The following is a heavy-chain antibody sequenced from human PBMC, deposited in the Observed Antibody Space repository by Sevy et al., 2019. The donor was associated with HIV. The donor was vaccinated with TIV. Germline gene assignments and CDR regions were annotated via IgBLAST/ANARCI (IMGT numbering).Heavy chain of an antibody. CDR2: ISSSSSTI. V-gene: IGHV3-48*02. CDR1: EFTFSSYS. CDR3: AREGYYYDSSGYSYYYMDV. D-gene: IGHD3-22*01. Sequence: GGSLRLSCAASEFTFSSYSMNWVRQAPGKGLEWVSYISSSSSTIYYADSVKGRFTISRDNAKNSLYLQMNSLRDEDTAVYYCAREGYYYDSSGYSYYYMDVWGKGTTVTVSS. J-gene: IGHJ6*03.